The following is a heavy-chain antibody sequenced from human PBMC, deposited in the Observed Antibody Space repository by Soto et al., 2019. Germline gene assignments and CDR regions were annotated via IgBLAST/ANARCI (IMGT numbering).Heavy chain of an antibody. CDR2: IIPIFGTA. J-gene: IGHJ6*02. CDR1: GGTFSSYA. V-gene: IGHV1-69*01. D-gene: IGHD4-4*01. CDR3: ARITTIDYYYYYGMDV. Sequence: QVQLVQSGAEVKKPGYSVKVSCKASGGTFSSYAISWVRQAPGQGLEWMGGIIPIFGTANYAQKFQGRVTITADESTSTADMELSSLRSEDTAVYYCARITTIDYYYYYGMDVWGQGTTVTVSS.